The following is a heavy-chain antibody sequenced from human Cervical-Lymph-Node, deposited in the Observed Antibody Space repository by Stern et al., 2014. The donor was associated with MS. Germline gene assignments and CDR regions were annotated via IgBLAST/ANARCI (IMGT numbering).Heavy chain of an antibody. CDR3: ARDGVGNDDALDI. Sequence: VQLVQSGAEVKKPGASLKVSCKASGYTFTRYGVTWVRQAPGQGLEWMGWISGYNGNTKYAQNLQDRFIMTTDTSTKTAYMELRSLKSDDTAVYYCARDGVGNDDALDIWGQGTMVIVSS. J-gene: IGHJ3*02. V-gene: IGHV1-18*04. CDR1: GYTFTRYG. D-gene: IGHD7-27*01. CDR2: ISGYNGNT.